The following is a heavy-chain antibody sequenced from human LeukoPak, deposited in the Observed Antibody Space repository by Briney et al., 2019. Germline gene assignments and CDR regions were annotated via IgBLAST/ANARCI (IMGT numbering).Heavy chain of an antibody. CDR2: IIPIFGTA. D-gene: IGHD6-13*01. CDR1: GGTFSSYA. Sequence: SMKVSCKASGGTFSSYAISWVRQAPGQGLEWMGGIIPIFGTANYAQKFQGRVTITADESTSTAYMELSSLRSEDTAVHYCARGPYSSSWYSGDYYYYYMDVWGKGTTVTVSS. CDR3: ARGPYSSSWYSGDYYYYYMDV. V-gene: IGHV1-69*01. J-gene: IGHJ6*03.